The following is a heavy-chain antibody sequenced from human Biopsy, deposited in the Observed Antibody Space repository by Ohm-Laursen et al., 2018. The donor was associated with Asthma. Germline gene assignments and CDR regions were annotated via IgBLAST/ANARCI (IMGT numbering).Heavy chain of an antibody. CDR3: ARKAGSCISRTCYSLDF. D-gene: IGHD2-2*01. J-gene: IGHJ4*02. CDR1: GGTLNTYV. CDR2: INSVFGTT. V-gene: IGHV1-69*13. Sequence: GASVKVSCKSLGGTLNTYVIGWVQQAPGQGLEWMGGINSVFGTTTYPQKFQDRVTITADDSTSTVYMELSSLRSEDTAVYYCARKAGSCISRTCYSLDFWGQGTLVTVSS.